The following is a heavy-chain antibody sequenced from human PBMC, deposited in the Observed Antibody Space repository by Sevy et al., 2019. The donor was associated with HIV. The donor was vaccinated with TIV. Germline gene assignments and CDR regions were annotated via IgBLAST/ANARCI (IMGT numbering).Heavy chain of an antibody. CDR2: DCPGDGYI. CDR1: GYSFISYC. V-gene: IGHV5-51*01. D-gene: IGHD3-10*01. Sequence: GESLKISCETSGYSFISYCIGWVRQLPGKGLGWMGIDCPGDGYIGYSPSFQGQVTISADKSITTAYLQWSSMKASDTAMYYCARQGDLDSFDYWGQGTLVTVSS. J-gene: IGHJ4*02. CDR3: ARQGDLDSFDY.